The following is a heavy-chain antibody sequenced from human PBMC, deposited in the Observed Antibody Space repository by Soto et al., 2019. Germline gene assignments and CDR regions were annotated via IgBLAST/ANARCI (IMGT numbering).Heavy chain of an antibody. J-gene: IGHJ6*02. Sequence: PSETLSLTCTVSGGSISSSSYYWGWIRQPPGKGLEWFGSIYYSGSTYYNPSLKSRVTISVDTSKNQFSLKLSSVTAADTAVYYCARHRSSSSWYLDYYYYYGMDVWGQGTTVTVSS. D-gene: IGHD6-13*01. CDR3: ARHRSSSSWYLDYYYYYGMDV. CDR1: GGSISSSSYY. CDR2: IYYSGST. V-gene: IGHV4-39*01.